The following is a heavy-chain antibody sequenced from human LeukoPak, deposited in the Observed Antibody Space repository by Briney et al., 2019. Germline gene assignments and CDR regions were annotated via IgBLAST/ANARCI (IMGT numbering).Heavy chain of an antibody. Sequence: GGSLRLSCAASGFTFSSYSMNWVRQAPGKGLEWVSSISSSSSDIYYGDPVKGRFTISRDNSKNTLYLQMNSLRAEDTAVYYCASCSSGYYYELDYWGQGTLVTVSS. V-gene: IGHV3-21*01. D-gene: IGHD3-22*01. CDR1: GFTFSSYS. CDR2: ISSSSSDI. CDR3: ASCSSGYYYELDY. J-gene: IGHJ4*02.